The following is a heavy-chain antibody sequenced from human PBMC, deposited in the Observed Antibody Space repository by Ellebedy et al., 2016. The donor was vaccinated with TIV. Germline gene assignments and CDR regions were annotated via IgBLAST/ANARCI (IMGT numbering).Heavy chain of an antibody. CDR1: GFIFSRHW. V-gene: IGHV3-7*03. CDR2: INQDGREE. J-gene: IGHJ6*02. CDR3: ARRSYEKKGSPLTRRIYYHYAMDV. D-gene: IGHD6-6*01. Sequence: PGGSLRLSCAASGFIFSRHWMSWVRQAPGKGLEWVANINQDGREEFYVESVKGRFTISRDDARNSLYLQMNSVRAEDAAVYYCARRSYEKKGSPLTRRIYYHYAMDVWGQGTTVTVSS.